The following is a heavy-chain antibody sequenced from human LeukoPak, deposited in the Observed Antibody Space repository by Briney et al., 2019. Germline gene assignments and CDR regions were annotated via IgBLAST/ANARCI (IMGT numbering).Heavy chain of an antibody. CDR3: ASYSYGYLGDY. CDR1: GGTFSSYA. CDR2: IIPIFGTA. Sequence: GASVKVSSKASGGTFSSYAISWVRQAPGQGLEWMGGIIPIFGTANYAQKFQGRVTITADGSTSTAYMELSSLRSEDTAVYYCASYSYGYLGDYWGQGTLVTVSS. D-gene: IGHD5-18*01. J-gene: IGHJ4*02. V-gene: IGHV1-69*13.